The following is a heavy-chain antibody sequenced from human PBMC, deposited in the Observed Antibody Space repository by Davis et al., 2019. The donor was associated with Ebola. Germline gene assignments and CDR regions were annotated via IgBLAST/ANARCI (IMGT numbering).Heavy chain of an antibody. J-gene: IGHJ3*02. CDR3: VKDSSNIWFDI. V-gene: IGHV3-23*01. Sequence: GGSLRLSCETSGFIFRNYVMSWVRQAPGKGLEWVSTFGTVGDTYYADSVKGRFAMSRDNSRGTLYLQMNSLRVEDSAIYYCVKDSSNIWFDIWGLGTLVTVSS. D-gene: IGHD2/OR15-2a*01. CDR2: FGTVGDT. CDR1: GFIFRNYV.